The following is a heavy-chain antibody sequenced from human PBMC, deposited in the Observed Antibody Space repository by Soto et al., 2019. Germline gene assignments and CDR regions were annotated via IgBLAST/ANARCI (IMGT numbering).Heavy chain of an antibody. J-gene: IGHJ6*03. CDR1: GGSISSYY. Sequence: QVQLQESGPGLVKPSETLSLTCTVSGGSISSYYWSWIRQPPGKGLEWIGYIYYSGSTNYNPSLKSRVTISVATSKNQFSLKLSSVTAADTAVYYCARGSRATDDYYYYYMDVWGKGTTVTVSS. CDR3: ARGSRATDDYYYYYMDV. CDR2: IYYSGST. V-gene: IGHV4-59*01. D-gene: IGHD5-12*01.